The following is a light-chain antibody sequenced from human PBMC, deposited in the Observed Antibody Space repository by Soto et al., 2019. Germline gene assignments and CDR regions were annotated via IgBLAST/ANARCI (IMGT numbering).Light chain of an antibody. CDR1: QSISGW. J-gene: IGKJ1*01. V-gene: IGKV1-5*01. CDR3: QQYNSYSEA. Sequence: DIQMTQSPSALSASVGDRVTITCRASQSISGWLAWFQQKPGKAPKLLIYDASSLESGVPSRFSGSGSGTEFTLTITSRQPDDFATYDCQQYNSYSEAFGQGTKVDIK. CDR2: DAS.